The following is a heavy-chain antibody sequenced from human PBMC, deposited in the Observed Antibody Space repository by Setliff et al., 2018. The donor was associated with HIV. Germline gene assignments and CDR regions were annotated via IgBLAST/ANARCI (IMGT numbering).Heavy chain of an antibody. CDR3: ARVSITYWYSIPRDYYYYMDV. J-gene: IGHJ6*03. Sequence: PSETLSLTCAVSGASSSTRGYYWGWIRQPPGKGLEWIGSIYYSGNTYYNPSLKSRVTMSVDKSRNQFSLKVSSVTAADTAVYYCARVSITYWYSIPRDYYYYMDVWG. D-gene: IGHD2-8*02. V-gene: IGHV4-39*07. CDR1: GASSSTRGYY. CDR2: IYYSGNT.